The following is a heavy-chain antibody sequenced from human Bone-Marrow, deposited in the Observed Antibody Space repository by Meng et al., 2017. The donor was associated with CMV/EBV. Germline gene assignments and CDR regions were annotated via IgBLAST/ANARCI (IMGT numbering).Heavy chain of an antibody. CDR1: GFTFRGSA. Sequence: SGFTFRGSAMHWVRQASGKGLEWVGRIRSKANSYATAYAASVKGRFTISRDDSKNTAYLQMNSLKTEDTAVYYCTRLDDYGDSHFDYWGQGTLVTVSS. V-gene: IGHV3-73*01. CDR2: IRSKANSYAT. J-gene: IGHJ4*02. CDR3: TRLDDYGDSHFDY. D-gene: IGHD4-17*01.